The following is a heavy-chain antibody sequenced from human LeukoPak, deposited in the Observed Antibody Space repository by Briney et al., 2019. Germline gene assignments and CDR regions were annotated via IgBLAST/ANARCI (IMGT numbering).Heavy chain of an antibody. CDR3: VRITMMEVITVDY. J-gene: IGHJ4*02. CDR1: GYSISSGYY. Sequence: PSETLSLTCAVYGYSISSGYYGGGIRQPPGQGLEWIGSIYDTGSTYYNPSLKSRVTLSVDASKNQFSLKLSSVTAADTAVYYCVRITMMEVITVDYWGQGTLVTVSS. CDR2: IYDTGST. D-gene: IGHD3-22*01. V-gene: IGHV4-38-2*01.